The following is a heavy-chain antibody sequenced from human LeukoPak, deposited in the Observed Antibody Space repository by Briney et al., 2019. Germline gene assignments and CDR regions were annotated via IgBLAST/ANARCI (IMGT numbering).Heavy chain of an antibody. CDR2: IKQDGSEK. D-gene: IGHD3-22*01. J-gene: IGHJ4*02. Sequence: GGSLRLSCAASGFTFSSYGMLWVRQAPGKGLEWVANIKQDGSEKYYVDSVKGRFTISRDNAKNSLYLQMNSLRAEDTAVYYCARGSYYYDSSGYCIFDYWGQGTLVTVSS. CDR1: GFTFSSYG. CDR3: ARGSYYYDSSGYCIFDY. V-gene: IGHV3-7*01.